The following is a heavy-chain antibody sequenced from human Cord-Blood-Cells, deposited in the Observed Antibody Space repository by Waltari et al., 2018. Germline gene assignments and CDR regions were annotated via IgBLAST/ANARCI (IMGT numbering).Heavy chain of an antibody. J-gene: IGHJ4*02. CDR2: VDPEVGET. V-gene: IGHV1-24*01. CDR3: ATEKRPYYDILTGYYDY. D-gene: IGHD3-9*01. Sequence: QVQLVQSGAEVKKPGASVTVSCKVSGSTLAECSLHSVRQSPGKGLEWKGGVDPEVGETIYAQNFQGRVTMTKDTSTDTAYMELSSLRSEDTAVYYCATEKRPYYDILTGYYDYWGQGTLVTVSS. CDR1: GSTLAECS.